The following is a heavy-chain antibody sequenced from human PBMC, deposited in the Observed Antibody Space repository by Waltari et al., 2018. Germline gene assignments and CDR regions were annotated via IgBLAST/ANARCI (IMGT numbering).Heavy chain of an antibody. CDR2: INPNSGGT. V-gene: IGHV1-2*06. D-gene: IGHD6-6*01. Sequence: QVQLVQSGAEVKKPGASVKVSCKASGYTFTGYYMHWVRQAPGQGLEWMGRINPNSGGTNYAQKFQGRDTMTRETSISTAYMELSRLRADDTAVYYGARDRRSSSIYWFDPWGQGTLVTVSS. CDR1: GYTFTGYY. J-gene: IGHJ5*02. CDR3: ARDRRSSSIYWFDP.